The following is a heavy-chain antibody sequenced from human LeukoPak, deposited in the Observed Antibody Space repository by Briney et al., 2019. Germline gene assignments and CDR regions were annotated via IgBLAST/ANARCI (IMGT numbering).Heavy chain of an antibody. V-gene: IGHV3-53*01. J-gene: IGHJ4*02. D-gene: IGHD3-22*01. CDR1: GFSVSSSY. CDR3: STTYYYDSSEGY. Sequence: GGSLRLSCAASGFSVSSSYMYWVRQAPGKGLEWVSFFYRGDSTYYAAPVKGRFTISRDDSKNTLYLQMNSLKTEDTAVYYCSTTYYYDSSEGYWGQGTLVTVSS. CDR2: FYRGDST.